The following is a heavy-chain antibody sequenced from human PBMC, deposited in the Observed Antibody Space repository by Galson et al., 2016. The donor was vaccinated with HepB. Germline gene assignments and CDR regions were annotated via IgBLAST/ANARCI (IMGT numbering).Heavy chain of an antibody. CDR3: TRHDRIWGAAYYFDY. Sequence: SLRLSCATSGFTIGDYALNWFRQAPGKGLEWIRFIRSKTYGGTTKYAASVKGRFTVSRDDSKGIAYLQMNSLKTEDTAVYYCTRHDRIWGAAYYFDYWGQGTLVTVSS. CDR2: IRSKTYGGTT. J-gene: IGHJ4*02. CDR1: GFTIGDYA. V-gene: IGHV3-49*03. D-gene: IGHD2-21*01.